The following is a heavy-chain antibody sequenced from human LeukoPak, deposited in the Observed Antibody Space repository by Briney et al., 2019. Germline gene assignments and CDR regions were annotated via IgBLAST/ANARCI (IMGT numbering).Heavy chain of an antibody. CDR3: ARDRDVARFLEWLYNYYYYGMDV. V-gene: IGHV3-23*01. Sequence: SGGSLRLSCAASGFTFSSYAMSWVRQAPGKGLEWVSAISGSGGSTYYADSVKGRFTISRDNSKNTLYLQMNSLRAEDTAVYYCARDRDVARFLEWLYNYYYYGMDVWGQGTTVTVSS. D-gene: IGHD3-3*01. J-gene: IGHJ6*02. CDR2: ISGSGGST. CDR1: GFTFSSYA.